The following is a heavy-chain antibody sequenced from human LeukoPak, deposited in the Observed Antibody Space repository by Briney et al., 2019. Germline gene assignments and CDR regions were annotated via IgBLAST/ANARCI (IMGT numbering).Heavy chain of an antibody. D-gene: IGHD7-27*01. CDR1: GFTFSGHA. CDR3: AKDRPGEAWFDY. Sequence: GGSLRLSCAATGFTFSGHAMSWVRQAPGKGLEWVSGVSTSGGSTYYGNSVKGRFAISRDNSKNMVYLQMNSLRAEDTAVYYCAKDRPGEAWFDYWGQGTLVTVSS. J-gene: IGHJ4*02. V-gene: IGHV3-23*01. CDR2: VSTSGGST.